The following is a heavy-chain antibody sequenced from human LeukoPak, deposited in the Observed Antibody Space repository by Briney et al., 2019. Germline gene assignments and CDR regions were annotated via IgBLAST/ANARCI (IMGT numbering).Heavy chain of an antibody. CDR1: GFIFSDSA. J-gene: IGHJ4*02. V-gene: IGHV3-73*01. D-gene: IGHD2-21*02. CDR2: IRSKANNYAT. CDR3: TRPCAGDCTDNY. Sequence: GGSLRLSCAASGFIFSDSAMQWVRQASGKGLEWVGRIRSKANNYATTYAASVKGRFTISRDDSKNTAYLQMNSLKIEDTAVHYCTRPCAGDCTDNYWGQGTLVTVSS.